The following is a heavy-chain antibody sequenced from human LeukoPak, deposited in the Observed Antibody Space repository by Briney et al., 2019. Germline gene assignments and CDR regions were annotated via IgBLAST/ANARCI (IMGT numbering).Heavy chain of an antibody. CDR1: GFTFSSYW. Sequence: QAGGSLRLSCAASGFTFSSYWMSWVRQAPGKGLEWVANIKQDGSEKYYVDSVKGRFTISRDNAKNSLYLQMNSLRAEDTAVYYCAKDRAPQLIVVAVDYWGQGTLVTVSS. CDR3: AKDRAPQLIVVAVDY. J-gene: IGHJ4*02. D-gene: IGHD3-22*01. V-gene: IGHV3-7*01. CDR2: IKQDGSEK.